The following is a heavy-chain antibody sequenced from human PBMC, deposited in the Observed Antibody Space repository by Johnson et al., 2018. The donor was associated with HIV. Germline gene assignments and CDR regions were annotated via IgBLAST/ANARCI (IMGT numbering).Heavy chain of an antibody. J-gene: IGHJ3*02. CDR3: ARGLGSRSAFDI. CDR2: ISGSGGGT. V-gene: IGHV3-23*04. CDR1: GFTFSDYY. Sequence: VQLVESGGDLVQPGGSLRLSCAASGFTFSDYYMSWIRQAPGKGLEWVSGISGSGGGTYYADSVRGQFNISRDNSKNTLYLQMNSVRAEDTAVYYCARGLGSRSAFDIWGQGTMVTVSS. D-gene: IGHD2-2*01.